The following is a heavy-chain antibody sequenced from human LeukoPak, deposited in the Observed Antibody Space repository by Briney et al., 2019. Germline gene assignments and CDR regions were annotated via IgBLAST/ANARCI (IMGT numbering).Heavy chain of an antibody. J-gene: IGHJ5*02. D-gene: IGHD3-3*01. Sequence: ASVKVSCKASGYTFTSYGISWVRQAPGQGLEWMGWISAYHGNTNYAQKLQGRVTMTTDTSTSTAYMELRSLRSDDTAVYYCARDLYYDFWSGYEPPNWFDPWGQGTLVTVSS. CDR1: GYTFTSYG. CDR3: ARDLYYDFWSGYEPPNWFDP. V-gene: IGHV1-18*01. CDR2: ISAYHGNT.